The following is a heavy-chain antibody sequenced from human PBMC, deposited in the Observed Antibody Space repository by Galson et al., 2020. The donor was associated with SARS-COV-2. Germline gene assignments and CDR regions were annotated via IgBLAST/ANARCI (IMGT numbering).Heavy chain of an antibody. V-gene: IGHV3-33*06. CDR2: IWYDGSNK. D-gene: IGHD3-22*01. J-gene: IGHJ6*03. CDR3: AKAMYYYDSSGYYYGLRHYYYYMDV. Sequence: GGSLRLSCAASGFTFSSYGMHWVRQAPGKGLEWVAVIWYDGSNKYYADSVKGRFPISRDNSKNTLYLQMNSLRAEDTAVYYCAKAMYYYDSSGYYYGLRHYYYYMDVWCKGTTVTVSS. CDR1: GFTFSSYG.